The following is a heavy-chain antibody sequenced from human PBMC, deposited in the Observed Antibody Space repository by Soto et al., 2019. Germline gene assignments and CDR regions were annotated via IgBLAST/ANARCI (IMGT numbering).Heavy chain of an antibody. J-gene: IGHJ5*02. D-gene: IGHD2-15*01. V-gene: IGHV4-31*03. Sequence: QVQLQESGPGLVKPSQTLSLTCTVSGGSISSGGYYWSWIRQHPGKGLEWIGYIYYSGSTYYNPSLKSRVTISVDTSMNQFSLDLTSVTAADMSVYYCARHDETPTHRGWRWFDPWGRGTLVTVSS. CDR3: ARHDETPTHRGWRWFDP. CDR2: IYYSGST. CDR1: GGSISSGGYY.